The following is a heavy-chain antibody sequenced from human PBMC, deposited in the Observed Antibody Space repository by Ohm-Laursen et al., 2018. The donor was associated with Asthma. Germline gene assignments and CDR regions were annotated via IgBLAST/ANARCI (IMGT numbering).Heavy chain of an antibody. D-gene: IGHD3-22*01. CDR1: GGSFSGYH. CDR2: INHSGST. J-gene: IGHJ4*02. Sequence: SETLSLTCAVDGGSFSGYHWNWIRQPPGKGLEWIGEINHSGSTDYNLSLKSRVTISVDTSKNQFSLKLSSVTAADTAVYYCARARHTSYEESSGYYCFDYWGQGTLVTVSS. CDR3: ARARHTSYEESSGYYCFDY. V-gene: IGHV4-34*01.